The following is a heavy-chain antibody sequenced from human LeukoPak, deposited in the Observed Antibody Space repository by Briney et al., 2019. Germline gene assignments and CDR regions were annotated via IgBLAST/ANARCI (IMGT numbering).Heavy chain of an antibody. V-gene: IGHV1-69*13. J-gene: IGHJ3*02. CDR2: IIPIFGTA. D-gene: IGHD3-16*01. Sequence: SVKVSCKASGGTFSSYAISWVRQAPGQGLEWMGGIIPIFGTANYAQKFQGRVTITADESTSTAYMELSSLRSDDTAVYYCARAPRPGGPNDAFDIWGQGTMVTVSS. CDR3: ARAPRPGGPNDAFDI. CDR1: GGTFSSYA.